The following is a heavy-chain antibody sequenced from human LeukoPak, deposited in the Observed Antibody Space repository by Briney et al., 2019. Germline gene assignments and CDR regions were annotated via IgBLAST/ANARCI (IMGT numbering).Heavy chain of an antibody. CDR2: IWYDGSNK. Sequence: HPGRSLRLSCAASGFTFGSYGMHWVRQAPGKGLAWVAVIWYDGSNKYYADSVKGRFTISRDNSKNTLYLQINSLRAEDTAVYYCARDSTKYSGYDDFDYWGQGTLVTVSS. D-gene: IGHD5-12*01. J-gene: IGHJ4*02. V-gene: IGHV3-33*01. CDR1: GFTFGSYG. CDR3: ARDSTKYSGYDDFDY.